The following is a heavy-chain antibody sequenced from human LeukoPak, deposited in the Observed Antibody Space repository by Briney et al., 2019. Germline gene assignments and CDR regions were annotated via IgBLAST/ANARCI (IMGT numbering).Heavy chain of an antibody. Sequence: SETLSLTCTVSGGSINGYYWSWIRQPPGKGLEWIGYIYYSGSTNYNPSLKSRVTISVDTPKSQFSLKLSSVTAADTAVYYCARDSAALGYWFDPWGQGTLVTVSS. CDR1: GGSINGYY. D-gene: IGHD3-10*01. CDR2: IYYSGST. CDR3: ARDSAALGYWFDP. V-gene: IGHV4-59*12. J-gene: IGHJ5*02.